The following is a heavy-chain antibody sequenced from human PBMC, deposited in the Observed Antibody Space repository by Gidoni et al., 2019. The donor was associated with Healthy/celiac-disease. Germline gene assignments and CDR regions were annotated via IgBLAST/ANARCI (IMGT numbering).Heavy chain of an antibody. Sequence: EVQLVESGGGLVQPGGSLRLSCAASGFTFSSYEMNWVRQAPGKGLEWVSYISSSGSTIYYADSVKGRFTISRDNAKNSLYLQMNSLRAEDTAVYYCARVVLTGYYLDYWGQGTLVTVSS. CDR2: ISSSGSTI. CDR3: ARVVLTGYYLDY. J-gene: IGHJ4*02. CDR1: GFTFSSYE. V-gene: IGHV3-48*03. D-gene: IGHD3-9*01.